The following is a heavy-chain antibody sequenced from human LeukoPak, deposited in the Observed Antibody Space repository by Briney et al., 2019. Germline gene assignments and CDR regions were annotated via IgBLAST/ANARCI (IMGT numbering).Heavy chain of an antibody. D-gene: IGHD2-8*02. Sequence: GGSLRLFCAASGFTFGSYAMHWVRQAPGKGLEWVGLVSYDGGNTYYGDSVRGRFSISRDNSKNTVYLQMNSPRADDSAVYYCVRDVGVGTGIYYYFDYWGQGTLVTVSS. V-gene: IGHV3-33*05. CDR1: GFTFGSYA. CDR3: VRDVGVGTGIYYYFDY. J-gene: IGHJ4*02. CDR2: VSYDGGNT.